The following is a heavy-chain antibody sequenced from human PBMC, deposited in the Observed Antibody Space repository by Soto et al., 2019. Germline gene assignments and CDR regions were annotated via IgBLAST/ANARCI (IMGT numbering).Heavy chain of an antibody. V-gene: IGHV3-23*01. CDR1: GFTFSSYA. D-gene: IGHD7-27*01. J-gene: IGHJ6*02. CDR3: AKRPNWGSGKGMDV. Sequence: GGSLRLSCVASGFTFSSYAMSWVRQAPGKGLEWVSAISGSGGSTYYADSVKGRFTISRDNSKNTLYLQMNSLRAEDTAVYYCAKRPNWGSGKGMDVWGQGTTVTVSS. CDR2: ISGSGGST.